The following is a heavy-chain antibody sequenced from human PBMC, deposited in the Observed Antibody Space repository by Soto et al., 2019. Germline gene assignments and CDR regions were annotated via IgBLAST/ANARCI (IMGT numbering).Heavy chain of an antibody. CDR3: ARDFSIAAAGTNLHYYYYMDV. CDR2: ISSSSSTI. D-gene: IGHD6-13*01. V-gene: IGHV3-48*01. J-gene: IGHJ6*03. Sequence: EVQLVESRGGLVQPGGSLRLSCAASGFTFSSYSMNWVRQAPGKGLEWVSYISSSSSTIYYADSVKGRFTISRDNAKNSLYLQMNSLRAEDTAVYYCARDFSIAAAGTNLHYYYYMDVWGKGTTVTVSS. CDR1: GFTFSSYS.